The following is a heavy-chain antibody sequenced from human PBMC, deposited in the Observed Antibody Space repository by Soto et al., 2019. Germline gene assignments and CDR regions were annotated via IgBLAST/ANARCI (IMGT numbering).Heavy chain of an antibody. CDR2: ISYSGNT. CDR3: ARTINYDFWSGYYPPDY. J-gene: IGHJ4*02. Sequence: SETLSLTCTVSGGAISSDAYYWSWIRQQPGKGLEWIGYISYSGNTYYKPSLKSRVTISIDTSENQFSLRLSSVTAADTAVYYCARTINYDFWSGYYPPDYWGQVTLVTACS. D-gene: IGHD3-3*01. V-gene: IGHV4-31*03. CDR1: GGAISSDAYY.